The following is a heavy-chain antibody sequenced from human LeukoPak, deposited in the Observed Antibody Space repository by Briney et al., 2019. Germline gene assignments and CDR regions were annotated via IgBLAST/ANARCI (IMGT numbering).Heavy chain of an antibody. CDR2: IYYSGST. D-gene: IGHD6-13*01. Sequence: PSETLSLTCTVSGGSISSSSYYWGWIRQPPGKGLEWIGSIYYSGSTYYSPSLKSRVTISVDTSKNQFSLKLSSVTAADTAVYYCARRIAAAEGAFDIWGQGTMVTVSS. CDR1: GGSISSSSYY. V-gene: IGHV4-39*07. CDR3: ARRIAAAEGAFDI. J-gene: IGHJ3*02.